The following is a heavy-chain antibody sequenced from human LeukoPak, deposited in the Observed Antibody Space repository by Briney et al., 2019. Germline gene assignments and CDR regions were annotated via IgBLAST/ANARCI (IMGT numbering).Heavy chain of an antibody. D-gene: IGHD3-10*01. Sequence: GGSLRLSCAASGFTFSSYGMHWVRQAPGKGLEWVAFIRYDGSNKYYADSVKGRFTISRDNSKSTLYLQMNSLRAEDTAVYYCAKVGSATYYYGSGTQNLLYYHYYYMDVWGKGTTVTISS. CDR2: IRYDGSNK. V-gene: IGHV3-30*02. CDR1: GFTFSSYG. J-gene: IGHJ6*03. CDR3: AKVGSATYYYGSGTQNLLYYHYYYMDV.